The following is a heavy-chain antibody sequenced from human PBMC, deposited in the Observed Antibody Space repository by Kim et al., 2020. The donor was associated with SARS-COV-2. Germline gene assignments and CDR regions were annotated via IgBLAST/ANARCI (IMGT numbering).Heavy chain of an antibody. CDR1: GFTFSSYA. V-gene: IGHV3-23*01. CDR3: AKGGRDYVWGNFDY. J-gene: IGHJ4*01. D-gene: IGHD3-16*01. Sequence: GGSLRLSCAASGFTFSSYAMSWVRQAPGKGLEWVSAFSGSGGRTYYEDSVEGRLTISRYNSKNKLYLQMNSLRAEDTAVYYCAKGGRDYVWGNFDYWGQGALVTVSS. CDR2: FSGSGGRT.